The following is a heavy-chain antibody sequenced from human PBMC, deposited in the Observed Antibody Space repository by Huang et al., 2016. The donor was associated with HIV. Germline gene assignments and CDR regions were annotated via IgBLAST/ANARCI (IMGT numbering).Heavy chain of an antibody. CDR3: ARPHDYVWGSYRSAFDC. J-gene: IGHJ4*02. CDR1: GYTFSHYA. D-gene: IGHD3-16*02. CDR2: VAINTGNP. V-gene: IGHV7-4-1*02. Sequence: QVQLVQSGSELKKPGASVKVSCKASGYTFSHYAINWVRQAPGQGLDWMGWVAINTGNPTYAQGFTGRFVFSLDTSVSTAYLQISSLKAEDTAVYYCARPHDYVWGSYRSAFDCWGQGTLVTVSS.